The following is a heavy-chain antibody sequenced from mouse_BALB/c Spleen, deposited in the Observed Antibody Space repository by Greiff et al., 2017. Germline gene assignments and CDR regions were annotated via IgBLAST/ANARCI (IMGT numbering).Heavy chain of an antibody. CDR3: AREGWLRGFDY. D-gene: IGHD2-2*01. V-gene: IGHV1-87*01. CDR2: IYPGDGDT. CDR1: GYTFTSYW. Sequence: VQLQQSGAELARPGASVKLSCKASGYTFTSYWMQWVKQRPGQGLEWIGAIYPGDGDTRYTQKFKGKATLTADKSSSTAYMQLSSLASEDSAVYYCAREGWLRGFDYWGQGTTLTVSS. J-gene: IGHJ2*01.